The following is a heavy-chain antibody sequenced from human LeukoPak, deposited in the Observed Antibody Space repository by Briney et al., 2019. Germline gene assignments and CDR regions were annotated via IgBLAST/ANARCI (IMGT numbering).Heavy chain of an antibody. V-gene: IGHV4-34*01. CDR1: GGSLSGYY. CDR2: INYSGNT. J-gene: IGHJ4*02. D-gene: IGHD2-15*01. Sequence: SQTLSLTCAVYGGSLSGYYWTWIRQTPGKGLEWIGEINYSGNTNYNRSLKSRVTISADTSKNQFSLRLSSVTAADTAVYYCARRGTAYCRGGNCYSDKYFDYWGQGTQVTVSS. CDR3: ARRGTAYCRGGNCYSDKYFDY.